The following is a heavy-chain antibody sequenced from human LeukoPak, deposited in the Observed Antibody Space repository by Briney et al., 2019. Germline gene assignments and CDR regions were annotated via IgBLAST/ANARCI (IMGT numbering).Heavy chain of an antibody. J-gene: IGHJ6*02. CDR2: MNPNSGNT. CDR1: GYTFTSYD. V-gene: IGHV1-8*01. D-gene: IGHD6-19*01. CDR3: ARLGCSSGWYSSYYYGMDV. Sequence: ASVKVSCKASGYTFTSYDINWVRQATGQGLEWMGWMNPNSGNTGYAQKFQGRVTMTRNTSISTAYMELSSLRSEDTAVYYCARLGCSSGWYSSYYYGMDVWGQGTTVTVSS.